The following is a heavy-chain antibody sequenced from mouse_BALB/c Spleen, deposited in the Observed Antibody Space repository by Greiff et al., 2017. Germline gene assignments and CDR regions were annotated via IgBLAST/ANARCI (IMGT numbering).Heavy chain of an antibody. CDR1: GYAFTSYN. J-gene: IGHJ1*01. CDR2: IDPYNGGT. D-gene: IGHD5-2*01. Sequence: EVKLMESGPELVKPGASVKVSCKASGYAFTSYNMYWVKQSHGKSLEWIGYIDPYNGGTSYNQKFKGKATLTVDKSSSTAYMHLNSLTSEDSAVYYCARLENLYWYFDVWGAGTTVTVSS. CDR3: ARLENLYWYFDV. V-gene: IGHV1S135*01.